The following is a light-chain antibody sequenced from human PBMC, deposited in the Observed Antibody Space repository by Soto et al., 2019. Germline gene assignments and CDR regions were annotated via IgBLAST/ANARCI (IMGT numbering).Light chain of an antibody. CDR2: GAS. CDR3: QQYGSSRRT. V-gene: IGKV3-20*01. Sequence: EIVLTQSPGTLSLSPGERATLSCRASQSVSSSSLAWYQQKPGQAPRLLIYGASSRATGIPDRFSGSGSGTDFTLTIRRLESEDFAVYYCQQYGSSRRTFGQGTKVGIK. J-gene: IGKJ1*01. CDR1: QSVSSSS.